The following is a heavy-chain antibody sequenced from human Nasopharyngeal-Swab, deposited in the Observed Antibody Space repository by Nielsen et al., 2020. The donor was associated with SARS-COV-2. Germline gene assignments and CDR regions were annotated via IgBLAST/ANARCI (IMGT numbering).Heavy chain of an antibody. CDR2: IRSKGNSYAT. Sequence: GGSLRLSCAASGFIFSDSAIHWVRQASRKGLEWVGRIRSKGNSYATEYAASVEGRFTISRDDSKNTAYLQMNSLMTEDTAVYYCSRCGGSCYTGKDYWGQGTLVTVSS. J-gene: IGHJ4*02. D-gene: IGHD2-15*01. CDR1: GFIFSDSA. V-gene: IGHV3-73*01. CDR3: SRCGGSCYTGKDY.